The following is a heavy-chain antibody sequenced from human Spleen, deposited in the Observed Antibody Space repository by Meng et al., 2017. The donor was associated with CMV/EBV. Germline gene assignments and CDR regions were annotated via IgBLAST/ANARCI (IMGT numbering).Heavy chain of an antibody. CDR2: ISSGGSS. J-gene: IGHJ4*02. D-gene: IGHD2-2*01. Sequence: SETLSLTCTVSGASISSSTSYWGWIRQPPGKGLVWIGTISSGGSSYYNPSLKSRVTISVDTSKNQFSLKLSSVTAADTALYYFARDSYFTSTSCPLYYFNFWGQGALVTVSS. V-gene: IGHV4-39*07. CDR3: ARDSYFTSTSCPLYYFNF. CDR1: GASISSSTSY.